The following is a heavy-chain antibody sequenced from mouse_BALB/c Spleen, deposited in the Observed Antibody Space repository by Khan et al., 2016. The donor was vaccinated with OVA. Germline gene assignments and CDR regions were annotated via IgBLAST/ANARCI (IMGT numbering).Heavy chain of an antibody. V-gene: IGHV1S136*01. J-gene: IGHJ3*01. Sequence: VQLQQSGPEVVKPGASVKMSCKASGYTFTSYVMHWVRQKPGQGLEWIGYIDLFNDDTKFNEKFNGKATLTADKSSSTAYMELSSLTSEDSAVYYCAPVGSSYVSFVYWGQGTLVTVSA. CDR3: APVGSSYVSFVY. CDR1: GYTFTSYV. CDR2: IDLFNDDT. D-gene: IGHD1-1*01.